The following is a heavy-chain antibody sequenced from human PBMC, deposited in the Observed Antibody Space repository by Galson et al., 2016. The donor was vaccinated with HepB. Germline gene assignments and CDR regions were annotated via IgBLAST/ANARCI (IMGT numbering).Heavy chain of an antibody. D-gene: IGHD4-11*01. CDR1: GGSLSGGGYY. V-gene: IGHV4-31*03. Sequence: TLSLTCTVSGGSLSGGGYYWSWIRQSPGRGLEWIGHIYDNGSTDYKSSLKRRVAMSVDTSKNQFSLKLSSVTAADTALYYCARGSTRTDAFDVWGQGTMVTVSS. CDR2: IYDNGST. J-gene: IGHJ3*01. CDR3: ARGSTRTDAFDV.